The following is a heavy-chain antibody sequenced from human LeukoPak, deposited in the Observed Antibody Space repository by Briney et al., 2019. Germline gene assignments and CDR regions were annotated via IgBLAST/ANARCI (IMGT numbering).Heavy chain of an antibody. CDR3: AKAVVVTADDAFDI. Sequence: GGSLRLSCAASGFPFSTYWMSWVRQAPGKGLEWVANINQDGTEKYYVDSVKGRFTISRDYAKNSLYLQMNSLRAEDTALYYCAKAVVVTADDAFDIWGQGTMVTVSS. J-gene: IGHJ3*02. CDR2: INQDGTEK. D-gene: IGHD2-21*02. CDR1: GFPFSTYW. V-gene: IGHV3-7*03.